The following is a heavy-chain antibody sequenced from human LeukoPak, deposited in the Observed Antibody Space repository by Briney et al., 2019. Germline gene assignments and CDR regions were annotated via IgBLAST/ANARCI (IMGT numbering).Heavy chain of an antibody. Sequence: PGGSLRLSCAASGFTLTSYSMNWVRQAPGKGLEWVSYISSRGSPIFYADSVKGRFTISRDSVQNSVFLQMNSLRGEDTAVYYCAREPPSGENFLDYWGQGIMVTVSS. J-gene: IGHJ4*02. CDR3: AREPPSGENFLDY. CDR2: ISSRGSPI. D-gene: IGHD2-15*01. CDR1: GFTLTSYS. V-gene: IGHV3-48*01.